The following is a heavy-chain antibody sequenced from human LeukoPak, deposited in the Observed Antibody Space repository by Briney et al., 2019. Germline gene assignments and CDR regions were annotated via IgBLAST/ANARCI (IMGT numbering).Heavy chain of an antibody. CDR2: ISAYNGNT. CDR3: AVHSGSYNDAFDI. Sequence: ASVKVSCKASGYTFTSYGISWVRQAPGQGLEWMGWISAYNGNTNYAQKFQGRVTMTRDTSTSTVYMELSSLRSEDTAVYYCAVHSGSYNDAFDIWGQGTMVTVSS. J-gene: IGHJ3*02. D-gene: IGHD1-26*01. V-gene: IGHV1-18*01. CDR1: GYTFTSYG.